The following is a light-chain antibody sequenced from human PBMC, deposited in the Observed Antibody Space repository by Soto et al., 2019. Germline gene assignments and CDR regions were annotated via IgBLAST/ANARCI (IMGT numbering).Light chain of an antibody. CDR3: AAWDDSLSGVV. CDR1: SSNIGSNY. Sequence: QSVLTRPPSASGTPGQRVTISCSGSSSNIGSNYVYWYQQLPGTVPQLLIYRNNERPSGVPDRFSGSKSGTSASLAISGLRSEDEADYYCAAWDDSLSGVVFGGGTKVT. V-gene: IGLV1-47*01. CDR2: RNN. J-gene: IGLJ2*01.